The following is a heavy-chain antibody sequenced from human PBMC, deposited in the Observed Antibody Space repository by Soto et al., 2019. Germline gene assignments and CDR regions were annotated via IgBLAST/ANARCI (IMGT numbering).Heavy chain of an antibody. CDR3: ARGGGPYVWFNEF. V-gene: IGHV1-69*01. J-gene: IGHJ4*02. Sequence: QEQLVQSGAEVKKPGSSVKVSCKDSGGLFSSFAISWVRQATGQGLEWMGGIIPVFGTTNYAQKFQGRVTITADESTNTAYMGLSSLTSDDTAMYYCARGGGPYVWFNEFWGQGTQVTVSS. CDR1: GGLFSSFA. CDR2: IIPVFGTT. D-gene: IGHD3-16*01.